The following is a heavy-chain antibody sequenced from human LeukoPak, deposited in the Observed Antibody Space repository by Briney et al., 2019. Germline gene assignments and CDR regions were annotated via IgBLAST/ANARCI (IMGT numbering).Heavy chain of an antibody. Sequence: GGSLRLSCAASGFTFSSHGMSWVRQAPGKGLEWVSTISGSGDYTYYADSVKGRFTISRDNSKNTLYLQMNSLRAEDTAIYYCAKVTYGSGTFGAFELWGQGTLVTVSS. CDR1: GFTFSSHG. V-gene: IGHV3-23*01. D-gene: IGHD3-10*01. CDR2: ISGSGDYT. CDR3: AKVTYGSGTFGAFEL. J-gene: IGHJ4*02.